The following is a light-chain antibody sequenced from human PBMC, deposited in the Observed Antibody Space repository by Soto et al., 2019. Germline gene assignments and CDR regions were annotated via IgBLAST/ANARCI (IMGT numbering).Light chain of an antibody. V-gene: IGKV4-1*01. CDR2: WAS. CDR3: NPLT. CDR1: QSVLYNSNKKDY. Sequence: DFVLTQSPDSLAVSLGERATINCKSIQSVLYNSNKKDYLAWYQQRPGQPPKLLIYWASTRESGVPDRFSASGSGTDFTLNISRLQAEDVGVYYDNPLTFCGGTRVEIK. J-gene: IGKJ4*01.